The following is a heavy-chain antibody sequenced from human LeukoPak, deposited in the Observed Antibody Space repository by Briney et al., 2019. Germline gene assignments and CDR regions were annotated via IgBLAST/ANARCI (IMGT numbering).Heavy chain of an antibody. Sequence: GGSLRLSCAASGFTVSSNYMSWVRQAPGKGLEWVSVIYRGGSTYYADSVKGRFTISRDNSKNTLYLQMNNLRAEDTAVYYCAMAAWVGGLDYWGQGTLVTVSS. D-gene: IGHD1-26*01. V-gene: IGHV3-66*01. J-gene: IGHJ4*02. CDR2: IYRGGST. CDR1: GFTVSSNY. CDR3: AMAAWVGGLDY.